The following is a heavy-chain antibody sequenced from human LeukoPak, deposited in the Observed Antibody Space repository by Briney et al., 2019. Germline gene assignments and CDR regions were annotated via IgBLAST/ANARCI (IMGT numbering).Heavy chain of an antibody. J-gene: IGHJ4*02. D-gene: IGHD3-22*01. V-gene: IGHV4-39*01. CDR1: GGSISSSSYY. CDR3: ARHPSRITMISY. Sequence: SETLSLTCTVSGGSISSSSYYWGWIRQPPGKGLEWIGSIYYSGSTYYNPSLKSRVTISVDTSKNQFSLKLGSVTAADTAVYYCARHPSRITMISYWGQGTLVTVSS. CDR2: IYYSGST.